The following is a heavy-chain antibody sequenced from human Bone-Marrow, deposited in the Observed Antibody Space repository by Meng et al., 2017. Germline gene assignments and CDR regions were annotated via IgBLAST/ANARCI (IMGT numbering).Heavy chain of an antibody. Sequence: GSLRLSCAVYGGSFSGYYWSWIRQSPGEGLEWIGYIYYSGSTDYNPSLKSRVTMSIDTSKNQFSLKLTSVTAADTAVYYCARETYYYGSGTYLYYFDYWGQGTLVTVSS. V-gene: IGHV4-59*01. CDR1: GGSFSGYY. J-gene: IGHJ4*02. CDR3: ARETYYYGSGTYLYYFDY. D-gene: IGHD3-10*01. CDR2: IYYSGST.